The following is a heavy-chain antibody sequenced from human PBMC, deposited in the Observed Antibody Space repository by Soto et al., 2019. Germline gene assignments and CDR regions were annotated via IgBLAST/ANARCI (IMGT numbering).Heavy chain of an antibody. CDR1: GFTFSSYA. CDR3: AKDKRTRIQSDY. D-gene: IGHD4-4*01. V-gene: IGHV3-23*01. Sequence: GGSLRLSCVASGFTFSSYALNWVRQAPGRGLEWVSAISGSGGTTYYADSVKGRFTISRDNSKNTLFLQMNSLRDEEAAIYYCAKDKRTRIQSDYWGQGTPVTVSS. J-gene: IGHJ4*02. CDR2: ISGSGGTT.